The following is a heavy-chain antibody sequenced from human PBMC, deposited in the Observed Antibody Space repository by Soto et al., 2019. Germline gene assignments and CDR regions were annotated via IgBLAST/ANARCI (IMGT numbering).Heavy chain of an antibody. CDR1: GGSFSGYY. D-gene: IGHD6-13*01. CDR3: AREKPYSSSWYHDY. J-gene: IGHJ4*02. CDR2: INHSGST. Sequence: QVQLQQWGAGLLKPSETLSLTCAVYGGSFSGYYWSWIRQPPGKGLEWIGEINHSGSTNYNPSLKSRVTISVDTSKNQFSLKLSSETAADTAVYYCAREKPYSSSWYHDYWGQGTLVTVSS. V-gene: IGHV4-34*01.